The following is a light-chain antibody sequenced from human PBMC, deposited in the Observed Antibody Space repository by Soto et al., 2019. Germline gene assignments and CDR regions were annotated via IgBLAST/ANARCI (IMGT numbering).Light chain of an antibody. CDR3: QQSYSTKLN. CDR2: AAS. CDR1: QSISSY. Sequence: DIQMTQSPSSLSASVGDRVTITCRASQSISSYLNWFQQKPGQAPKLLIYAASSLQSGVPSRFSGSGSGTEFTLTISSLQPEDFATYYCQQSYSTKLNCGGGTKVDIK. J-gene: IGKJ4*01. V-gene: IGKV1-39*01.